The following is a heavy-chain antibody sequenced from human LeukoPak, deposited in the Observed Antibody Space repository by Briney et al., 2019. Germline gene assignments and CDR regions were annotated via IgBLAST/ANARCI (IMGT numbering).Heavy chain of an antibody. D-gene: IGHD5-18*01. CDR2: ISDNEGTT. V-gene: IGHV3-23*01. Sequence: GGSLRLSCAASGFTFNYYAMSWVRQAPGKGLEWVSGISDNEGTTYYTDSVKGRFTISRDNTTNTVYLQMNNLRADDTAVYFCARHDSFIPYWGQGTLVTVSS. CDR1: GFTFNYYA. CDR3: ARHDSFIPY. J-gene: IGHJ4*02.